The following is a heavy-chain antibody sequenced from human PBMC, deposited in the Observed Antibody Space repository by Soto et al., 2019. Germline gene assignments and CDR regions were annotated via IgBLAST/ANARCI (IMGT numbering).Heavy chain of an antibody. J-gene: IGHJ5*02. CDR3: ARSIASDP. D-gene: IGHD2-15*01. CDR2: IKQDGSEK. V-gene: IGHV3-7*03. CDR1: GFTFSSYG. Sequence: GGSLRLSCAASGFTFSSYGMHWVRQAPGKGLEWVANIKQDGSEKYYVDSVKGRFTISRDNAKNSLYLQMNSLRAEDTAVYYCARSIASDPWGQGTLVTVSS.